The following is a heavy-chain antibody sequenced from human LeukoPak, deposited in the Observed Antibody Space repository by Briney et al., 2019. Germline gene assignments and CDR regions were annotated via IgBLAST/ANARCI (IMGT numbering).Heavy chain of an antibody. D-gene: IGHD2-2*02. Sequence: GGSLRLSCEASGFSFSIFAMNWVRQAPGKGLEWVSAISGSGGSTYYADSVKGRFTISRDNSKNTLYLQMNSLRAEDTAVYYCAKSSCSSISCYRFDYWGQGTLVTVSS. CDR1: GFSFSIFA. CDR2: ISGSGGST. J-gene: IGHJ4*02. V-gene: IGHV3-23*01. CDR3: AKSSCSSISCYRFDY.